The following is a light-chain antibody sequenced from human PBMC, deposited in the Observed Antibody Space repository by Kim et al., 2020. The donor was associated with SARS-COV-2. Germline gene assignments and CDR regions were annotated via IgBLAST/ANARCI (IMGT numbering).Light chain of an antibody. J-gene: IGLJ1*01. CDR3: AAWDDSLIGYV. V-gene: IGLV1-44*01. Sequence: GQGLTISFSGSSSNIGSHTVHWYQHLPGTAPKLLIYNNNQRPAGVPDRFSGSKSGTSASLAISGLQSEDEADYYCAAWDDSLIGYVFGTGTKVTVL. CDR2: NNN. CDR1: SSNIGSHT.